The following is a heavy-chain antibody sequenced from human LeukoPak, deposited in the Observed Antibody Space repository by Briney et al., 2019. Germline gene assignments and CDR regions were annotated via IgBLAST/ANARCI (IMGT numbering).Heavy chain of an antibody. J-gene: IGHJ6*02. CDR1: GYTFTSYY. Sequence: ASVKVSCKASGYTFTSYYMHWARQAPGQGLEWMGWISAYDGNTNYAQKLQGRVTMTTDTSTSTAYMELRSLRSDDTAVYYCARQTPEVPDVWGQGTTVTVSS. D-gene: IGHD2-2*01. CDR3: ARQTPEVPDV. V-gene: IGHV1-18*04. CDR2: ISAYDGNT.